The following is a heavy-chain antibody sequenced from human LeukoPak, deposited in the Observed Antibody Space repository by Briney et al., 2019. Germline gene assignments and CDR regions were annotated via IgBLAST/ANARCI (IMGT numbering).Heavy chain of an antibody. CDR1: GFTFSSYA. CDR3: AKWKGDSGSFYYDY. D-gene: IGHD3-10*01. J-gene: IGHJ4*02. V-gene: IGHV3-23*01. Sequence: PGGSLRLSCAASGFTFSSYAMSWVRQAPGKGLEWVSTISGSGGSTYYADSVKGRFTISRDNSKNTLYLQMNSLRAEDTAVYYCAKWKGDSGSFYYDYWGQGTLVTVSS. CDR2: ISGSGGST.